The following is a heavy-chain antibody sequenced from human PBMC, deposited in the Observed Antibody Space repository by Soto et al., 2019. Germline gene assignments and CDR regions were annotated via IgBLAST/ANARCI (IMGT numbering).Heavy chain of an antibody. CDR1: GFTFSSFE. V-gene: IGHV3-48*03. CDR3: ARVAYCSSTGCPHSGMDV. CDR2: ISSSGLTM. D-gene: IGHD2-2*01. J-gene: IGHJ6*02. Sequence: GGSLRLSCAASGFTFSSFEVNWVRQAPGKGLEWVSYISSSGLTMYYADSVKGRFTISRDNAKNSLYLQMNSLRAEDTAVYYCARVAYCSSTGCPHSGMDVWGQGTTVTVSS.